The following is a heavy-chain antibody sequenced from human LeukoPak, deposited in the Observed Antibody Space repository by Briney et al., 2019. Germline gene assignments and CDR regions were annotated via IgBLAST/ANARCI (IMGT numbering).Heavy chain of an antibody. V-gene: IGHV3-7*01. CDR2: IKQDGSEK. J-gene: IGHJ3*02. CDR3: ARDVGASAPDAFDI. D-gene: IGHD1-26*01. CDR1: GFTFSSYW. Sequence: PGGSLRLSCAASGFTFSSYWMSWVRQAPGKGLEWVANIKQDGSEKYYVDSVKGRFTISRDNAKNSLYLQMNSLRAEDTAVYYCARDVGASAPDAFDIWGQGTMVTVSS.